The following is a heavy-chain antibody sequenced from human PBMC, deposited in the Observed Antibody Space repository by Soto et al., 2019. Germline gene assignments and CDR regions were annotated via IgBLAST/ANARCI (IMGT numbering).Heavy chain of an antibody. CDR3: ARRWGRTFDY. D-gene: IGHD7-27*01. V-gene: IGHV4-59*08. Sequence: PSETLSLTCSVSGGSISGYYWSWIRQPPGKGLEWIGYIYDGDSANYNPSLKSRVIISVDTSRNQFSLKLSSVTAADTAVYYCARRWGRTFDYWGQGTLVTVSS. CDR1: GGSISGYY. CDR2: IYDGDSA. J-gene: IGHJ4*02.